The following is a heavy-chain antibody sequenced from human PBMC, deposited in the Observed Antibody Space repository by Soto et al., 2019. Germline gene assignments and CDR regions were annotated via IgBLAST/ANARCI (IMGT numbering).Heavy chain of an antibody. CDR3: AKVYGYDSSGPPWSDS. CDR1: GFTFSSYG. D-gene: IGHD3-22*01. J-gene: IGHJ5*01. CDR2: ISYDGSNK. Sequence: QVQLVESGGGVVQPGRSLRLSCAASGFTFSSYGMHWVRQAPGKGLEWVAVISYDGSNKYYADSVKGRFTISRDNSKNAGYLQMNCLSTEGTAVYYCAKVYGYDSSGPPWSDSCGERTLVTVSS. V-gene: IGHV3-30*18.